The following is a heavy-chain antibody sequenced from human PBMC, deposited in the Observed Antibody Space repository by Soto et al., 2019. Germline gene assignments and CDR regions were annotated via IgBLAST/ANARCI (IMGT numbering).Heavy chain of an antibody. CDR1: GFTFSSYT. V-gene: IGHV3-21*04. J-gene: IGHJ5*02. CDR3: AKGSWVDES. D-gene: IGHD2-15*01. Sequence: PGGSLRLSCAASGFTFSSYTMNWVRQAPGKGLEWVSSISGSAGYIFYADSVKGRFTLSRDNSMNSLYLQMNSLRADDTAVYYCAKGSWVDESWGQGALVTVSS. CDR2: ISGSAGYI.